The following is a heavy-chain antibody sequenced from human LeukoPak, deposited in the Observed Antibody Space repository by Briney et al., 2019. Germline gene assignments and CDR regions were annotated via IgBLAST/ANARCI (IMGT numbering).Heavy chain of an antibody. D-gene: IGHD2-15*01. Sequence: PGGSLRLSCAASGFPLSSYSIYWFRQAPGKGLEWVAYISASGSNIYYVDSVKGRFTVSRDNPKSSLFLQMNSPRAEDTAVYYCARVKGSYFDYWGQGALVTVSS. CDR1: GFPLSSYS. J-gene: IGHJ4*02. CDR3: ARVKGSYFDY. V-gene: IGHV3-48*01. CDR2: ISASGSNI.